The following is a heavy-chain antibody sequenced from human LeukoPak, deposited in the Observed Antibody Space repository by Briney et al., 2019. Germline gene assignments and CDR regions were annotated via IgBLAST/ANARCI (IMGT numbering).Heavy chain of an antibody. V-gene: IGHV4-30-4*01. Sequence: SETLSLTCTVSGGSISSGDYYWSWIRQPPGKGLEWIGYIYYSGSTYYNPSLKSRVTISVDTSKNQFSLKLSSVTAADTAVYYCARAYRGYSSSWYFDYWGQGTLVIVSS. CDR2: IYYSGST. D-gene: IGHD6-13*01. CDR1: GGSISSGDYY. J-gene: IGHJ4*02. CDR3: ARAYRGYSSSWYFDY.